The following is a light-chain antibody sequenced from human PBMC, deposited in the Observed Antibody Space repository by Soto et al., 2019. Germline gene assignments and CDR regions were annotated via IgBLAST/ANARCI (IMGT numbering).Light chain of an antibody. CDR2: DAS. CDR1: QSVVTD. Sequence: EIVLTQSPATLSLSPGERATLSCRASQSVVTDLGWYQQKSGQAPRLLIYDASNSATGIPARFSGSGSGTDFTLTISSIEPEDFAFYYCQPRSSWPRTFGQGTKVEIK. V-gene: IGKV3-11*01. CDR3: QPRSSWPRT. J-gene: IGKJ1*01.